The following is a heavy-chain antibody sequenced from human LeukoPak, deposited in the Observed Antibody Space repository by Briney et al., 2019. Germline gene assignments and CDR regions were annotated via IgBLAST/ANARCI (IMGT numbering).Heavy chain of an antibody. CDR3: ARSPLYCGGDCYPDY. Sequence: ASVKVSCKASGYTFTGYYMHWVRQAPGQGLEWMGWINPNSGGTNYAQKFQGSVTMTRDTSISTAYMELSRLRSDDTAVYYCARSPLYCGGDCYPDYWGQGTLVTVSS. V-gene: IGHV1-2*04. J-gene: IGHJ4*02. D-gene: IGHD2-21*02. CDR1: GYTFTGYY. CDR2: INPNSGGT.